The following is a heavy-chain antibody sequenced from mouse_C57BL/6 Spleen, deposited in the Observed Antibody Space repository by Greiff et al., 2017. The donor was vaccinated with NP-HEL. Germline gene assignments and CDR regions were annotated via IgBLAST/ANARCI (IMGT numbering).Heavy chain of an antibody. J-gene: IGHJ2*01. V-gene: IGHV5-17*01. CDR3: ARGEFDY. Sequence: EVKLMESGGGLVKPGGSLKLSCAASGFTFSDSGMHWVRQAPEKGLEWVAYISAGSSTIYYADKVKGRFAISRDNAKNTLFLQMTSLRSEDTAMYYCARGEFDYWGQGTTLTVSS. CDR1: GFTFSDSG. CDR2: ISAGSSTI.